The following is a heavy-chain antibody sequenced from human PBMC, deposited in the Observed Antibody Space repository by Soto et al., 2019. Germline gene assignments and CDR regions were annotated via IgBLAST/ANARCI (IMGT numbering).Heavy chain of an antibody. CDR3: AREVNDYVWGSYRYMVY. V-gene: IGHV1-46*04. D-gene: IGHD3-16*02. CDR1: GYTFTSYY. J-gene: IGHJ4*02. Sequence: QVQLVQSGAEVKKPGASVKVSCKASGYTFTSYYMHWVRQAPGQGLEWMGIINPSGGSTSYAQKLQGRVTMTRDTSTSTVYMELSSLRSEDTAVYYCAREVNDYVWGSYRYMVYWGQGTLVTVSS. CDR2: INPSGGST.